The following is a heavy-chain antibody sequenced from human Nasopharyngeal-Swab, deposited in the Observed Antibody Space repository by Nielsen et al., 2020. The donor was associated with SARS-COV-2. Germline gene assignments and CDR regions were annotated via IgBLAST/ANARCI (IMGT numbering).Heavy chain of an antibody. CDR1: GYIFSNFG. V-gene: IGHV1-18*01. CDR3: TRDVPVIAVSLFDF. D-gene: IGHD2-21*01. CDR2: ISAYNGKT. Sequence: ASVKVSCKASGYIFSNFGISWVRRAPGKGLEWMGWISAYNGKTDFAQKFQGRVTMTTDTSASTAYMELKGLGSDDSAVYYCTRDVPVIAVSLFDFWGQGTLVTVSS. J-gene: IGHJ4*02.